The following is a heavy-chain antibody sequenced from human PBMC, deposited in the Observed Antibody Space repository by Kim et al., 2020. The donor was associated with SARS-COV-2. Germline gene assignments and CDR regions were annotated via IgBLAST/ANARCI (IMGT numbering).Heavy chain of an antibody. Sequence: ASVKVSCKVSGYTLTELSMHWVRQAPGKGLEWMGGFDPEDGETIYAQKFQGRVTMTEDTSTDTAYMELSSLRSEDTAVYYCATDLDGIAARTYYYYYGMDVWGQGTTVTVSS. CDR2: FDPEDGET. D-gene: IGHD6-6*01. CDR1: GYTLTELS. CDR3: ATDLDGIAARTYYYYYGMDV. V-gene: IGHV1-24*01. J-gene: IGHJ6*02.